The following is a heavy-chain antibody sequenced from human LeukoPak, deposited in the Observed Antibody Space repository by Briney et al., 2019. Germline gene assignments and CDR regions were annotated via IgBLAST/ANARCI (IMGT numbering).Heavy chain of an antibody. CDR2: ITTRSGST. D-gene: IGHD2-21*02. CDR3: AKDRVTPTDY. CDR1: GFTFSSYA. J-gene: IGHJ4*02. Sequence: TGGSLRLSCAASGFTFSSYAMSWVRQAPGKGLEWVSTITTRSGSTYYADSVKGRFTISRDNSKNTLYLQMNSLRAEDTAVYYCAKDRVTPTDYWGQGTLVTVSS. V-gene: IGHV3-23*01.